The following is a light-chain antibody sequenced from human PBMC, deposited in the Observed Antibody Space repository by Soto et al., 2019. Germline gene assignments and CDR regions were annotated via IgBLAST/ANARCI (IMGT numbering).Light chain of an antibody. J-gene: IGKJ1*01. V-gene: IGKV1-5*01. CDR1: QSVSNW. CDR2: DAS. Sequence: DIQITQSPSTLSASVGARVTMTCRASQSVSNWLAWYQQKPGKAPKLLIYDASTLEDGVPSRFSGSGSGTEFTLSISSLQPDDCATYYCQQYTSYWTFGQGTKVDIK. CDR3: QQYTSYWT.